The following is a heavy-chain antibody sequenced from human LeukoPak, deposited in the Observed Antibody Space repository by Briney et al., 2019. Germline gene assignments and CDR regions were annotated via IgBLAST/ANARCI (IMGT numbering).Heavy chain of an antibody. Sequence: GGSLRLSCAASGFTFCSYAMHGVREALGRGREWVAVISYDGSNKYYADSLKGRFTISRDNSKNTLYLQMNSLRAEDTAVYYCARADRYSSGWLRAFDIWGQGTMVTVSS. V-gene: IGHV3-30-3*01. CDR3: ARADRYSSGWLRAFDI. J-gene: IGHJ3*02. CDR2: ISYDGSNK. CDR1: GFTFCSYA. D-gene: IGHD6-19*01.